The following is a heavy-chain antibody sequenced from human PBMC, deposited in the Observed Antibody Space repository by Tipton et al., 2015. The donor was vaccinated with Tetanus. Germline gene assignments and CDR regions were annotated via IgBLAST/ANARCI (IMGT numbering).Heavy chain of an antibody. CDR1: GDSVSSNSAA. CDR2: TYYRSKWYN. CDR3: ARDQGKYSSGSSYGMDV. J-gene: IGHJ6*02. V-gene: IGHV6-1*01. Sequence: GLVKPSQTLSLTCAISGDSVSSNSAAWNWIRQSPSRGLEWLGRTYYRSKWYNDYAVSVKSRITINPDTSKNQFSLQLNSVTPEDTAVYYCARDQGKYSSGSSYGMDVWGQGTTVTVSS. D-gene: IGHD6-19*01.